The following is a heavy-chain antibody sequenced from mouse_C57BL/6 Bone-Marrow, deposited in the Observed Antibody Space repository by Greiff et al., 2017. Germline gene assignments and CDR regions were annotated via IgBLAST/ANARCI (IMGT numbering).Heavy chain of an antibody. CDR2: IDPENGDT. V-gene: IGHV14-4*01. CDR1: GFNIKDDY. Sequence: VQLQQSGAELVRPGASVKLSCTASGFNIKDDYMHWVKQRHEQGLEWIGWIDPENGDTEYASKFQGKATITADTSSNTAYLQLSSLTSEDTAVYYCTTSWDWYFDVWGTGTTVTVSS. J-gene: IGHJ1*03. D-gene: IGHD4-1*01. CDR3: TTSWDWYFDV.